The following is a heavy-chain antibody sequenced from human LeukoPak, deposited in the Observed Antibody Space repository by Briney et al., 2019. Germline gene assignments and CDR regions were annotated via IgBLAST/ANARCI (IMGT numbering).Heavy chain of an antibody. V-gene: IGHV4-39*01. CDR3: ASAVWEFFDY. D-gene: IGHD3-10*01. Sequence: SETLSLTCTVSDGSIRSDNFWGWIRQPPGKGLEWIGSIYYSGSTYYSPSLKSRVTISVDTSKNQFSLKLSSVTAADTAVYYCASAVWEFFDYWGQGTLVTVSS. J-gene: IGHJ4*02. CDR2: IYYSGST. CDR1: DGSIRSDNF.